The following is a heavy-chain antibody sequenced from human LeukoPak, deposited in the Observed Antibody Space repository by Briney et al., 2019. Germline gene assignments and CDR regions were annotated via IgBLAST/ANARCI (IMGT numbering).Heavy chain of an antibody. V-gene: IGHV3-23*01. D-gene: IGHD6-13*01. CDR3: AKGGDSSSWYRFDF. CDR1: GFTFSSYA. CDR2: ISGSGGST. J-gene: IGHJ4*02. Sequence: GGSLRLSCAASGFTFSSYAMSWVRQAPGKGLEWVSAISGSGGSTYYADSVKGRFTISRDNSKNTLYLQMDSLRAEDTAVYYCAKGGDSSSWYRFDFWGQGTLVAVSS.